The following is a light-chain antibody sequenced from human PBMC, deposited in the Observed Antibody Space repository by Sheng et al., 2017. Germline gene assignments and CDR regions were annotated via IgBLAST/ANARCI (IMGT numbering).Light chain of an antibody. CDR2: DDS. J-gene: IGLJ3*02. V-gene: IGLV3-21*03. Sequence: SYELTQPPSVSVAPGKTARITCGGNNIGSKSVHWYQQKPGQAPVLVVYDDSDRPSGIPERFSGSNSGNTATLTVSGLQAEDEADYYCSSYAGSNNWVFGGGTKLTVL. CDR3: SSYAGSNNWV. CDR1: NIGSKS.